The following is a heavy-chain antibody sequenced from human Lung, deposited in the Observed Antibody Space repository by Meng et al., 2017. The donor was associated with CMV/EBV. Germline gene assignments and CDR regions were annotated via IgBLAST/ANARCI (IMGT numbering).Heavy chain of an antibody. Sequence: GPXLVXPTQTLTLTCTFSGFSLSTSRMRVSWIRQPPGKALEWLARIDWDDDKFYSTSLKTRLTISKDTSKNQVALTMTNMDPVDTATYYCARMGYGYNYFDYWGREXLVTVSS. J-gene: IGHJ4*02. D-gene: IGHD5-24*01. CDR3: ARMGYGYNYFDY. V-gene: IGHV2-70D*14. CDR1: GFSLSTSRMR. CDR2: IDWDDDK.